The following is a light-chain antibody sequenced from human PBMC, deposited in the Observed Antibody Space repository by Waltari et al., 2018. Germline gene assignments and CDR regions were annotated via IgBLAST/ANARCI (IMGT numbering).Light chain of an antibody. Sequence: EIVMTQSPLSLPVTPGEPSSIPCRSSRSLVHSNGKNYLDWYLQKPGQSPQLLIYLGSNRASGVPDRFSGSGSGTDFTLKISRVEAEDVGVYYCMQALQTRTFGQGTKLEIK. CDR3: MQALQTRT. V-gene: IGKV2-28*01. J-gene: IGKJ2*01. CDR2: LGS. CDR1: RSLVHSNGKNY.